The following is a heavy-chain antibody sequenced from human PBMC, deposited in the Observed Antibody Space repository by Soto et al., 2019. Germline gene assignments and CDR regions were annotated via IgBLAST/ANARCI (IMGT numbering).Heavy chain of an antibody. Sequence: EVQLVESGGGLVQPGGSLRLSCAASGFTFSNYDMNWVRQAPGKGLEWVSYIRNSGTTIYYVDSVKGRFTISRDNAKNSLYLQMNSLRDEDTAVYYCARDRGYFDGSGYPYFDYWGQGTLVTVSS. J-gene: IGHJ4*02. D-gene: IGHD3-22*01. CDR3: ARDRGYFDGSGYPYFDY. V-gene: IGHV3-48*02. CDR2: IRNSGTTI. CDR1: GFTFSNYD.